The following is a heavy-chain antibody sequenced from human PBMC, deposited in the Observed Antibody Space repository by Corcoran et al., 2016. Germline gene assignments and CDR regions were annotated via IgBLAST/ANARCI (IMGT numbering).Heavy chain of an antibody. CDR3: ARGRGYYDCWSGYHGGGYFDY. V-gene: IGHV4-34*01. D-gene: IGHD3-3*01. CDR2: INHSGST. Sequence: QVQLQQWGAGLLKPSETLSLTCAVYGGSFSGYYWSWIRQPPGKGLEWIGEINHSGSTNYNPSLKSRVTISVDTSKNQFSLKLSSVTAADTAVDYCARGRGYYDCWSGYHGGGYFDYWGQGTLVTVSS. J-gene: IGHJ4*02. CDR1: GGSFSGYY.